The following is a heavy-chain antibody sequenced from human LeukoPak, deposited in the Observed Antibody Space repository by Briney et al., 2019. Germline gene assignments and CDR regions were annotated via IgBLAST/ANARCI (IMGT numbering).Heavy chain of an antibody. J-gene: IGHJ5*02. CDR1: GFTFSSYS. CDR2: ISSSSSYI. Sequence: PGGSLRLSCAASGFTFSSYSMNWVRQAPGKGLEWVSSISSSSSYIYYADSVKGRFTISRDNAKNSLYLQMNSLRAEDTAVYYCAREMVRGVIIRGYNWFDPWGQGTLVTVSS. CDR3: AREMVRGVIIRGYNWFDP. D-gene: IGHD3-10*01. V-gene: IGHV3-21*01.